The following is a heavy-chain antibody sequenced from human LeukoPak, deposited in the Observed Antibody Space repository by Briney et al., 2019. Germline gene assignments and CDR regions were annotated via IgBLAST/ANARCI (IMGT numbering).Heavy chain of an antibody. CDR3: VRGSRGWSGLDF. CDR1: GFTLSDYW. V-gene: IGHV3-74*01. CDR2: IRGDGRTT. Sequence: PGGSLRLTCVASGFTLSDYWMYWVRQVPAKGLVWVSRIRGDGRTTNYEDSVKGRFTISRDNGKNTVCLQMNSLRVEDTAVYHCVRGSRGWSGLDFWGQGTPVTVSS. J-gene: IGHJ4*02. D-gene: IGHD6-19*01.